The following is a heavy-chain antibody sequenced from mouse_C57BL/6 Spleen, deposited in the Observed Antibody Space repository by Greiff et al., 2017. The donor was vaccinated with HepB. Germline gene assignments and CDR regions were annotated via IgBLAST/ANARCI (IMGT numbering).Heavy chain of an antibody. Sequence: EVKLQESGPELVKPGASVKISCKASGYSFTGYYMNWVKQSPEKSLEWIGEINPSTGGTTYNQKFKAKATLTVDKSSSTAYMQLKSLTSEDSAVYYCARRDGNYRYYAMDYWGQGTSVTVSS. CDR2: INPSTGGT. D-gene: IGHD2-1*01. CDR3: ARRDGNYRYYAMDY. CDR1: GYSFTGYY. J-gene: IGHJ4*01. V-gene: IGHV1-42*01.